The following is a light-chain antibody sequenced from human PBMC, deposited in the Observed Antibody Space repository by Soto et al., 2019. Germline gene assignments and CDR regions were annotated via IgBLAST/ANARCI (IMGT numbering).Light chain of an antibody. CDR1: QSVTNW. V-gene: IGKV1-5*01. CDR2: DAS. J-gene: IGKJ2*01. Sequence: DIQMTQSPSTLSTSVGERVTITCRASQSVTNWLAWYQQKPGKAPNLLIYDASRLQSGIPSRFSGSGSGTEFTLTISSLQPDDFATYYCQQYTTYPYTFGQGTKLEIK. CDR3: QQYTTYPYT.